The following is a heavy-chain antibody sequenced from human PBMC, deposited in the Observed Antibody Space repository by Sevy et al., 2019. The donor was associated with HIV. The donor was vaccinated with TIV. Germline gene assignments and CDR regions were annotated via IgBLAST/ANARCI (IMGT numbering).Heavy chain of an antibody. CDR1: GFTFSSYS. CDR2: ISSSSSTI. CDR3: AREGYYYDSSGYSYYYMDV. V-gene: IGHV3-48*02. Sequence: GGSLRLSCAASGFTFSSYSMNWVRQAPGKGLEWVSYISSSSSTIYYADSVKGRFTISRDHAKNSLYLQMNSLRDEDTAVYYCAREGYYYDSSGYSYYYMDVWGKGTTVTVSS. D-gene: IGHD3-22*01. J-gene: IGHJ6*03.